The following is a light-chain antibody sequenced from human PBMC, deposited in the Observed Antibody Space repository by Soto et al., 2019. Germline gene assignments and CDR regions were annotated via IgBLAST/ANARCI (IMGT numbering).Light chain of an antibody. J-gene: IGLJ2*01. V-gene: IGLV7-46*01. Sequence: QTVVTQEPSLTVSPGGTVTLTCGSSTGAVTSGHYPYWFQQKPGQAPRTLIYDATNKHSWTPARFSGSLFGGKAALTLSGAQPEDEAEYYCLLSYSGAHVVFGGGTKVPS. CDR1: TGAVTSGHY. CDR2: DAT. CDR3: LLSYSGAHVV.